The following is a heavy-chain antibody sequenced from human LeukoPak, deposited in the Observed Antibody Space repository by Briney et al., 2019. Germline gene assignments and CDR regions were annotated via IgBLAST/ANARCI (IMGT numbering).Heavy chain of an antibody. CDR3: ARDQAAAGNYFDY. Sequence: PGGSLRLSCAASGFTFSSYGMHWVRQAPGKGLEWVAVIWYDGSNKYYADSVKGRFTISRDNSKNTLYLQMYSLRAEDTAVYYCARDQAAAGNYFDYWGQGTLVTVSS. V-gene: IGHV3-33*01. J-gene: IGHJ4*02. CDR2: IWYDGSNK. D-gene: IGHD6-13*01. CDR1: GFTFSSYG.